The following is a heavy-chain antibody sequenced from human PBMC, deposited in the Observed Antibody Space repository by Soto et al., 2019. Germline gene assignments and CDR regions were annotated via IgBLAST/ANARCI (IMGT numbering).Heavy chain of an antibody. D-gene: IGHD5-18*01. Sequence: SETLSLTCTVYGGSFSGYSWSWIRQPPGKGLEWIGEINQSGNANYNPSLKSRVTISVDTSKNQFSLKLSSVTAADTAVYYCAGLGDVDTAMVSDYWGQGTLVTVSS. CDR1: GGSFSGYS. CDR3: AGLGDVDTAMVSDY. V-gene: IGHV4-34*01. J-gene: IGHJ4*02. CDR2: INQSGNA.